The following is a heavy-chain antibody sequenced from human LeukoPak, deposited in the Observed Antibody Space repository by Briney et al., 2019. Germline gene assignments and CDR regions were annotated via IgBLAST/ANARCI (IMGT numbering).Heavy chain of an antibody. CDR2: IYYSGST. J-gene: IGHJ6*03. D-gene: IGHD3-22*01. Sequence: PSETLSLTCTVSGGSLSSYYWSWVRQPPGKGLEWIGYIYYSGSTNYNPSLKSRVTISVDTSKNQFSLKLSSVTAADTAVYYYARMYYYDSSGYYRYYYYYYYMDVWGKGTTVTVSS. CDR1: GGSLSSYY. CDR3: ARMYYYDSSGYYRYYYYYYYMDV. V-gene: IGHV4-59*01.